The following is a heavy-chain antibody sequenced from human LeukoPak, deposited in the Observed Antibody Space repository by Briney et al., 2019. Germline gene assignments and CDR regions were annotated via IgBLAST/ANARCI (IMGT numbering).Heavy chain of an antibody. V-gene: IGHV5-51*01. J-gene: IGHJ4*02. CDR2: IYPGDSDA. D-gene: IGHD2-2*01. CDR3: ARLSAMSIGRGGDC. Sequence: GESLQISCKASGYGFTTYWIGWVRQMPGKGLGWMGIIYPGDSDARYSPSFQGQVTISVDKSISTAYLQWSSLKASDTAVYYCARLSAMSIGRGGDCWGQGTLVTVSS. CDR1: GYGFTTYW.